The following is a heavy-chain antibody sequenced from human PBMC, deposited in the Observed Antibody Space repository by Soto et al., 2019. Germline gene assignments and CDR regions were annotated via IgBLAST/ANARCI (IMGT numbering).Heavy chain of an antibody. D-gene: IGHD1-1*01. J-gene: IGHJ4*02. CDR1: GFSVGGNP. CDR3: ARGVNDDS. Sequence: EVKLVESGGGLMHPGGSLRLSCAASGFSVGGNPMTWVRQAPGKGLEWVASIHTGGSTFYADPVKGRFTISRDNSKNMVYLQMNSLTVGDTAMYFCARGVNDDSWGRGTLVTVSS. V-gene: IGHV3-53*01. CDR2: IHTGGST.